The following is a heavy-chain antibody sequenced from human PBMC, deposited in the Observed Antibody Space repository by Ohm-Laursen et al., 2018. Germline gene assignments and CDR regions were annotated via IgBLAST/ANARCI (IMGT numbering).Heavy chain of an antibody. CDR2: ISHASSHI. J-gene: IGHJ5*02. D-gene: IGHD7-27*01. Sequence: SLRLSCSASGFPFSGYSMNWVRQAPGKGLEWISYISHASSHIYYADSVKGRFTISRDNARNSVYLQMNSLRAEDTAVYYCAKDLGPVWFDPWGQGTLVTVSS. CDR3: AKDLGPVWFDP. V-gene: IGHV3-48*01. CDR1: GFPFSGYS.